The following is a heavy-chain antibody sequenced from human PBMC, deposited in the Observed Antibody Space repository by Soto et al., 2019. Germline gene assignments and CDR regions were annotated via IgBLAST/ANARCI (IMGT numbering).Heavy chain of an antibody. CDR3: ARERFRDAFDI. Sequence: PGGSLRLSCAASGVTFSSYSMNWVRQAPGKGLEWVSSISSSSSYIYYADSVKGRFTISRDNAKNTLYLQMNSLRAEDTAVYYCARERFRDAFDIWGQGTMVTVSS. CDR1: GVTFSSYS. V-gene: IGHV3-21*01. J-gene: IGHJ3*02. D-gene: IGHD3-3*01. CDR2: ISSSSSYI.